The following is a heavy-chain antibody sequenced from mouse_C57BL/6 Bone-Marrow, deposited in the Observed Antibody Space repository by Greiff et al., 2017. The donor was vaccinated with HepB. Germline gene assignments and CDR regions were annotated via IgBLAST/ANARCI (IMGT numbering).Heavy chain of an antibody. CDR3: SRGVTAGAIDH. D-gene: IGHD2-2*01. J-gene: IGHJ4*01. V-gene: IGHV1-53*01. Sequence: VQLQQPGTELVKPGASVKLSCKASGYTFTSYWMHRVKQRPGQGLEWIGNINPSNGGTNYNEKFKSKATLTVDKSSSTAYMQLSSLTSEDSAVYFLSRGVTAGAIDHWGPGTSVTVSS. CDR2: INPSNGGT. CDR1: GYTFTSYW.